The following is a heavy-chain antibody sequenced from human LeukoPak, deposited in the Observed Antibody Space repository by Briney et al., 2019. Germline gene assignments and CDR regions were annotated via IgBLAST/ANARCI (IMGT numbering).Heavy chain of an antibody. CDR2: ISTSSSYI. Sequence: GGSLRLSCAASGFTFSSYEMNWVRQAPGKGLEWVSSISTSSSYIYYADSLKGRFTISRDNARKSLYLQMNTLRAEDTAVYFCARGADGVSSNSRGWLDPWGQGTLVTVSS. J-gene: IGHJ5*02. CDR1: GFTFSSYE. D-gene: IGHD2-15*01. CDR3: ARGADGVSSNSRGWLDP. V-gene: IGHV3-21*01.